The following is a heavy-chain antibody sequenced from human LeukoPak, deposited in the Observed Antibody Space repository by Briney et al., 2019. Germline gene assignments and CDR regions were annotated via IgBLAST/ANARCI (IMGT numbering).Heavy chain of an antibody. D-gene: IGHD3-10*01. CDR3: AKASYGSGSYKAYYYMDV. J-gene: IGHJ6*03. CDR1: GFTFSSYA. V-gene: IGHV3-23*01. Sequence: GGSLRLSCAASGFTFSSYAMSWVRQAPGKGLEWVSAISGSGGSTYYADSVKGRFTISRDNSKNTLYLQMNSLRAEDTAVYYCAKASYGSGSYKAYYYMDVWGKGTTVTVSS. CDR2: ISGSGGST.